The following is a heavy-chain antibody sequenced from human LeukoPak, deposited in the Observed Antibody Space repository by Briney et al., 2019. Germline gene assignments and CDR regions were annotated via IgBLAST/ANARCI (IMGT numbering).Heavy chain of an antibody. Sequence: ASVKVSCKASGYTFTSYYMHWVRQAPGQGLEWVGIINPSGDPTTYAQKFQGRVTMTSDMSTSTVYMELSSLRSDDTAVYYCARVQVLSYSSSWYYFDYWGQGTLVTVSS. CDR3: ARVQVLSYSSSWYYFDY. D-gene: IGHD6-13*01. V-gene: IGHV1-46*01. J-gene: IGHJ4*02. CDR1: GYTFTSYY. CDR2: INPSGDPT.